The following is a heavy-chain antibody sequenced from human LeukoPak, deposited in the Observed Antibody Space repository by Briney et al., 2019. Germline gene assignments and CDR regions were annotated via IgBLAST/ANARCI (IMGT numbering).Heavy chain of an antibody. J-gene: IGHJ4*02. Sequence: GGSLRLSCAASGFTFSSYAMHWVRQAPGKGLEWVAVISYDGSNKCYADSVKGRFTISRDNSKNTLYLLMNSLRAEDTAVYYCARERAKYSSSWYFGYWGQGTLVTVSS. CDR3: ARERAKYSSSWYFGY. CDR1: GFTFSSYA. D-gene: IGHD6-13*01. V-gene: IGHV3-30*04. CDR2: ISYDGSNK.